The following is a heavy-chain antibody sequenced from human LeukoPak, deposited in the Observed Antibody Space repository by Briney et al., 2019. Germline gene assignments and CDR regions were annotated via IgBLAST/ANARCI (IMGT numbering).Heavy chain of an antibody. J-gene: IGHJ4*02. CDR2: IYYSGST. CDR1: GGSISSSSYY. V-gene: IGHV4-39*01. Sequence: SETLSLTCTVSGGSISSSSYYWGWLRQPPGKGLEWIGSIYYSGSTYYNPSLKSRVTISVDTSKNQFSLKLSSVTAADTAVYYCALIAAAGTGDYWGQGTLVTVSS. D-gene: IGHD6-13*01. CDR3: ALIAAAGTGDY.